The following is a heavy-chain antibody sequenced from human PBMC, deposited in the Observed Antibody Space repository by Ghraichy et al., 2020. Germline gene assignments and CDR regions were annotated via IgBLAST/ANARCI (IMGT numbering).Heavy chain of an antibody. V-gene: IGHV3-7*03. Sequence: GGTLRLSCAASGFTFSSYWMSWVRQAPGKGLEWVANIKQAGSAKYCVASVKGRFTISRATAKNSLYLQMNSLSAEDPAVYYCARDEDTAMVMLDCCYGMDVWGQGTTVTVSS. CDR2: IKQAGSAK. CDR3: ARDEDTAMVMLDCCYGMDV. J-gene: IGHJ6*02. CDR1: GFTFSSYW. D-gene: IGHD5-18*01.